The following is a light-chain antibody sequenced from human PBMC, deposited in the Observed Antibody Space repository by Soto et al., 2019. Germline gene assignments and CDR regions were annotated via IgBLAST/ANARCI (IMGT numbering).Light chain of an antibody. V-gene: IGKV1-27*01. CDR1: QGILTY. CDR2: AAS. Sequence: DIQMTQSQSSLSASVGDRVTITCRASQGILTYLAWYQQKPGQVPELLIQAASTLQPGVPSRFSGSGYGTEFTLTISSLQAEDVAVYYCQQYYSTPGTFGQGTKVDIK. CDR3: QQYYSTPGT. J-gene: IGKJ1*01.